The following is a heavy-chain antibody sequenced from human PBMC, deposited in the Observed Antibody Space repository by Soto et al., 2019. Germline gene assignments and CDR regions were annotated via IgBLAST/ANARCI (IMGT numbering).Heavy chain of an antibody. CDR2: IYYSGST. Sequence: QVQLQESGPGLVKPSETLSLTCTVSGGSVSSGSYYWSWIRQPPGKGLEWIGYIYYSGSTNYNPSLKSRVTISVDTSKNQFSLKLSSVTAADTAVYYCASHPLGYCSGGSCYSDAFDIWGQGTMVTVSS. J-gene: IGHJ3*02. CDR1: GGSVSSGSYY. D-gene: IGHD2-15*01. V-gene: IGHV4-61*01. CDR3: ASHPLGYCSGGSCYSDAFDI.